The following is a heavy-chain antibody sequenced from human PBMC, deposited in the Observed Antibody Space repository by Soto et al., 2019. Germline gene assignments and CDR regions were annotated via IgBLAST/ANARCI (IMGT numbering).Heavy chain of an antibody. Sequence: PSETLSLTCAVSGYSISSGYYWGWIRQPPGKGLEWIGSIYHSGSTYYNPSLKSRVTISVDTSKNQFSLKLSSVTAADTAVYYCARDLTSYGSSSWYIWFDPWGQRTLVTVSS. CDR3: ARDLTSYGSSSWYIWFDP. V-gene: IGHV4-38-2*02. D-gene: IGHD6-13*01. J-gene: IGHJ5*02. CDR2: IYHSGST. CDR1: GYSISSGYY.